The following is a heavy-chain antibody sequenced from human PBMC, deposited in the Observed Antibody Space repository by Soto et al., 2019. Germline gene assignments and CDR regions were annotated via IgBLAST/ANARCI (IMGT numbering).Heavy chain of an antibody. CDR3: ARSSGGNFGIIIEGSNWFDP. CDR2: INPHGGST. J-gene: IGHJ5*02. Sequence: ASVKVSCKASGYTFTSYYLNWVRQAPGQGLEWMGVINPHGGSTKYAQKFQGRITMTRDTSRSTVYMELSSLRSDGTAIYYCARSSGGNFGIIIEGSNWFDPWGQGTLVTVS. CDR1: GYTFTSYY. V-gene: IGHV1-46*01. D-gene: IGHD3-3*01.